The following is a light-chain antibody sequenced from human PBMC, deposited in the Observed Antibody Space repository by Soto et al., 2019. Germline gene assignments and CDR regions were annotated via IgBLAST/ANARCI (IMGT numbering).Light chain of an antibody. CDR3: QQYNNWPPLT. Sequence: EIVMTQSPATLSVSPGERATLSCRASQSVSSNLAWYQQKPGQAPRLLIYGASIRATGIPARFSGSGSGTEFTLTISSLRSEDFAVYYCQQYNNWPPLTFGPGTKVDIK. CDR1: QSVSSN. V-gene: IGKV3D-15*01. CDR2: GAS. J-gene: IGKJ3*01.